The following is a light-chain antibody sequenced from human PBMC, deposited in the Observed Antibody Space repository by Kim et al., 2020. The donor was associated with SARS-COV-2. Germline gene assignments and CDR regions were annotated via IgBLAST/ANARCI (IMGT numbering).Light chain of an antibody. V-gene: IGLV1-44*01. CDR3: ATWDDSLNGWV. Sequence: PSAAGTPGQRFTISCSGSSSNIGSNTGDWYQQFPGTAPKLLTNGVPDRFSGSKSGTSASLAICGLQSEDEADYYCATWDDSLNGWVFGAGTQLTVL. CDR1: SSNIGSNT. J-gene: IGLJ3*02.